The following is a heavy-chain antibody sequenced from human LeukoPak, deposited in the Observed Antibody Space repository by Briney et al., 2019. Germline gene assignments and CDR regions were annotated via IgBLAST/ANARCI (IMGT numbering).Heavy chain of an antibody. CDR3: ARDDYYDSSGDPYYYGMDV. V-gene: IGHV1-18*01. J-gene: IGHJ6*02. D-gene: IGHD3-22*01. CDR1: GYTFTSYG. Sequence: ASVKVSCKASGYTFTSYGISWVRQAPGQGLEWMGWISAYNGNTNYAQKLQGRVTMTTDTSTSTAYMELRSLRSDDTAVYYCARDDYYDSSGDPYYYGMDVWGQGTTVTVSS. CDR2: ISAYNGNT.